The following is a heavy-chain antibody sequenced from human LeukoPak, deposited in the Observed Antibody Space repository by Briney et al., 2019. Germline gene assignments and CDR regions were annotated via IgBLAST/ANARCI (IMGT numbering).Heavy chain of an antibody. Sequence: RPSETLSLTCTVSGDSFTSVTDYWAWIRQPPGKGLEWIATADYSGGTYYNPSLESRVAISADMSKNQISLQLTSVTGADTAVYYCAGERGEEYSSGWYKTNFFYNWGQGIRVTVSS. CDR2: ADYSGGT. CDR3: AGERGEEYSSGWYKTNFFYN. CDR1: GDSFTSVTDY. J-gene: IGHJ4*02. V-gene: IGHV4-39*07. D-gene: IGHD6-19*01.